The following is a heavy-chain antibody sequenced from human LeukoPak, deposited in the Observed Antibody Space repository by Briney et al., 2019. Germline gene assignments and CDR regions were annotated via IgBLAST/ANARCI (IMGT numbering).Heavy chain of an antibody. V-gene: IGHV3-30*18. D-gene: IGHD1-26*01. CDR1: GFAFSTFG. J-gene: IGHJ4*01. Sequence: PGGSLRLSCAASGFAFSTFGMHWVRQAPGKGLEWVAAIAYDGSVKYYPDSLKGRLTISRDNSKNTLYLQMNSLRTEDTAVYSCAKDRPVVGASSFDYWGLACLVTVSS. CDR2: IAYDGSVK. CDR3: AKDRPVVGASSFDY.